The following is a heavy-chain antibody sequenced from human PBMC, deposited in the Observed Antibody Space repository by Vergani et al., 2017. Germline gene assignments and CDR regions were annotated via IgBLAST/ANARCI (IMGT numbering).Heavy chain of an antibody. D-gene: IGHD6-13*01. CDR2: ISSSSSTI. V-gene: IGHV3-48*01. CDR1: GFTFSSYS. J-gene: IGHJ5*02. CDR3: ATLPLQTQQQVTS. Sequence: EVQLVESGGGLVKRGGSLRLSCAASGFTFSSYSMNWVRQAPGKGLEWVSYISSSSSTIYYADSVKGRFTISRDNAKNSLYLQKNSLKTEDTAVYYCATLPLQTQQQVTSWGQGTLVTVSS.